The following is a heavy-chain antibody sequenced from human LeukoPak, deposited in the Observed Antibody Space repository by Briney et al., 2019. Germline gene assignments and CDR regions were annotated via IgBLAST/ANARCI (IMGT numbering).Heavy chain of an antibody. CDR2: IYPGDSDT. Sequence: GEALKISCKGSGYSFTNYRIGWVRQMPGKGLEWMGIIYPGDSDTRYSPSFQGQVTISADKSISTAYLQWTSLKASDIAMYYCARRSYYNSSGYYFDYWGQGTLVTVSS. D-gene: IGHD3-22*01. V-gene: IGHV5-51*01. J-gene: IGHJ4*02. CDR3: ARRSYYNSSGYYFDY. CDR1: GYSFTNYR.